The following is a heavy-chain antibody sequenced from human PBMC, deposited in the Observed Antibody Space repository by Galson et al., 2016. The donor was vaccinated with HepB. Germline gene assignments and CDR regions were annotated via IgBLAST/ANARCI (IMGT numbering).Heavy chain of an antibody. CDR1: GYTFSDYY. V-gene: IGHV1-2*02. J-gene: IGHJ2*01. CDR3: ARVKYDFWSGGHWYFDL. CDR2: INPNSGDT. Sequence: SVKVSCKASGYTFSDYYFHWVRQAPGQGLEWMGWINPNSGDTIYAQKFQGRVTMTRATAITTAYMEVSRLRSADTAMYYCARVKYDFWSGGHWYFDLWGRGTLVTVSS. D-gene: IGHD3-3*01.